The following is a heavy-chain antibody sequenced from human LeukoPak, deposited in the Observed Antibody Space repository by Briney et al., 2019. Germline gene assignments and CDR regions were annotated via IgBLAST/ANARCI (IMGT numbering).Heavy chain of an antibody. CDR1: GFTFSSYS. CDR3: AITPRDYYDFWSGYYVY. CDR2: IWYDGSNK. J-gene: IGHJ4*02. D-gene: IGHD3-3*01. Sequence: GGSLRLSCTASGFTFSSYSMNWVRQAPGKGLEWVAVIWYDGSNKYYADSVKGRFTISRDNSKNTLYLQMNSLRAEDTAVYYCAITPRDYYDFWSGYYVYWGQGTLVTVSS. V-gene: IGHV3-33*08.